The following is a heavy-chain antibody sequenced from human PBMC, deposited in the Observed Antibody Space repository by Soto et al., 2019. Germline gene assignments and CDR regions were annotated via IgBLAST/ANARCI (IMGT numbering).Heavy chain of an antibody. J-gene: IGHJ4*02. CDR2: INPIFGTA. V-gene: IGHV1-46*01. D-gene: IGHD4-17*01. Sequence: QVQLVQSGAEVKKPGASVKVSCKASGYTFTSYYMHWVRQAPGQGLEWMGIINPIFGTANYAQKFQGRVTITADESTSTAYMELSSLRSEDTAVYYCARDLMSRRTVTKGSRWGQGTLVTVSS. CDR3: ARDLMSRRTVTKGSR. CDR1: GYTFTSYY.